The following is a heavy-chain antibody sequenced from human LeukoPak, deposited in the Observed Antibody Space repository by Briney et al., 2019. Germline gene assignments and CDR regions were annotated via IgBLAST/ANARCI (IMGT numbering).Heavy chain of an antibody. CDR3: ARYCTSTTCILRGFDY. CDR1: GYSFTSGHY. CDR2: IYHTGSA. Sequence: SETLSLTCSVSGYSFTSGHYWGWIRQPPGKGLEWIANIYHTGSAHYNPSLKSRVTISVATSTNQFSLKLSSVTAADTAVYYCARYCTSTTCILRGFDYWGQGTLVTVSS. J-gene: IGHJ4*02. D-gene: IGHD2-2*01. V-gene: IGHV4-38-2*01.